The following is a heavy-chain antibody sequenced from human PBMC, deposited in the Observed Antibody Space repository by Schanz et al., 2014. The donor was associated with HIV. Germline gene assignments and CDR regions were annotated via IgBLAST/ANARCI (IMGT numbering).Heavy chain of an antibody. CDR1: GFTFSTYW. D-gene: IGHD2-21*02. J-gene: IGHJ4*02. CDR3: ARAGVTDLFDH. Sequence: EEQLVESGGDLVQPGGSLKLSCAASGFTFSTYWMHWVRQAPGKGLVWVSRINSDGSSDTYADSVKGRFTISRDNSKNTLYLQMNSLRDEDTAVYYCARAGVTDLFDHWGQGTLVTVSP. V-gene: IGHV3-74*01. CDR2: INSDGSSD.